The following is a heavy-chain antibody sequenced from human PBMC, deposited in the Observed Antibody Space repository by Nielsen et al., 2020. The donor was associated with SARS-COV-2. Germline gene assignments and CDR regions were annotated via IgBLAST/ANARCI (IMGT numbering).Heavy chain of an antibody. CDR1: GGSFSGYY. CDR2: INHSGST. CDR3: ARDGNYDFWSGSRNYYYYMDV. J-gene: IGHJ6*03. Sequence: GSLRLSCAVYGGSFSGYYWSWIRQPPGKGLEWIGEINHSGSTNYNPSLKSRVTISVDTSKNQFSLKLSSVTAADTAVYYCARDGNYDFWSGSRNYYYYMDVWGKGTTVTVSS. D-gene: IGHD3-3*01. V-gene: IGHV4-34*01.